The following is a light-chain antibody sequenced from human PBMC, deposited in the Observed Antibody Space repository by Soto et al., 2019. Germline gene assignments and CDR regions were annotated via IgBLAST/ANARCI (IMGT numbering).Light chain of an antibody. Sequence: QSVLTQPPSVSGAPGQRVTIVCSGTSSNIGSGFDVHWYQQTPRKAPKLLIYATSARPSGVPDRFSGSKSGTAASLAITGLQAEDEADYYCQSYDKSLSGSVFGGGTKLTVL. CDR2: ATS. V-gene: IGLV1-40*01. CDR1: SSNIGSGFD. J-gene: IGLJ3*02. CDR3: QSYDKSLSGSV.